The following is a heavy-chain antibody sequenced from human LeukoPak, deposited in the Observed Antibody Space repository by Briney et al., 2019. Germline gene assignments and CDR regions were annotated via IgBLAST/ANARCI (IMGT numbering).Heavy chain of an antibody. Sequence: GGSLRLSCAASGLTFRNYLMNWVRQAPGKGLEWVSFISSTGGTIYYADSVKGRFTISRDNAKNSLYLQMNSLRAEDTAVYYCARTRSRIAAADAFDIWGQGTMVTVSS. J-gene: IGHJ3*02. CDR2: ISSTGGTI. V-gene: IGHV3-48*04. CDR1: GLTFRNYL. CDR3: ARTRSRIAAADAFDI. D-gene: IGHD6-13*01.